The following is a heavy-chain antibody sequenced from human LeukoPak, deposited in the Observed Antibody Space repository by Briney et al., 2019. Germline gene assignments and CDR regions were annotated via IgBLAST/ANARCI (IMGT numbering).Heavy chain of an antibody. CDR1: GFTFSSYS. V-gene: IGHV3-21*01. Sequence: PGGSLRLSCAASGFTFSSYSMNWVRQAPGKGLEWVSSISSSSSYIYYADSVKGRFTISRDNAKNSLYLQMNSLRAEDTAVYYCARGVTYYYDSSGYGLDYWGQGTLVTVSS. CDR2: ISSSSSYI. CDR3: ARGVTYYYDSSGYGLDY. J-gene: IGHJ4*02. D-gene: IGHD3-22*01.